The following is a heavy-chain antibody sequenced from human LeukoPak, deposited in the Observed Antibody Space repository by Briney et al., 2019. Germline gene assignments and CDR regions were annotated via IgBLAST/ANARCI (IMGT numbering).Heavy chain of an antibody. Sequence: PGGSLRLSGAASGFTVSSSYMIWVRQPPGKGLEWVSVIYGGGSTYYADSVKGRFTISRDNSKNTLYLQMNSLRAEDTAVYYCARTYGDSPRFDYWGQGTLVTVSS. V-gene: IGHV3-66*01. D-gene: IGHD4-17*01. CDR1: GFTVSSSY. J-gene: IGHJ4*02. CDR3: ARTYGDSPRFDY. CDR2: IYGGGST.